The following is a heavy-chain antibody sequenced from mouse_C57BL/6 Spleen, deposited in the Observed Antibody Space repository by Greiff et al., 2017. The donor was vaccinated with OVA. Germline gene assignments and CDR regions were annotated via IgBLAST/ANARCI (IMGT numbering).Heavy chain of an antibody. CDR3: AYRYSNYESGFAC. CDR1: GYTFTDYY. CDR2: INPNNGGT. V-gene: IGHV1-26*01. Sequence: EVQLQQSGPELVKPGASVKISCKASGYTFTDYYMNWVKQSHGKSLEWIGDINPNNGGTSYNQKFKGKATLTVDKSYSTAYMALRSLTSEDSAVYYCAYRYSNYESGFACWGQRTLVTVSA. D-gene: IGHD2-5*01. J-gene: IGHJ3*01.